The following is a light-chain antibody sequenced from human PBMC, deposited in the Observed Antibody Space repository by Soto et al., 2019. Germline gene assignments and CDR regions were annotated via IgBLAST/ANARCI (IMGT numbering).Light chain of an antibody. CDR2: DAS. J-gene: IGKJ1*01. CDR3: QQYNSYSGT. V-gene: IGKV3-20*01. CDR1: QSVSSSY. Sequence: EIVFTQSPGTLSLSPGERATLSCRASQSVSSSYLAWYQQKPGQAPRLLIYDASNRATGVPDRFSGSGSGTDFTLTISSLQPDDFATYYCQQYNSYSGTFGQGTKVDIK.